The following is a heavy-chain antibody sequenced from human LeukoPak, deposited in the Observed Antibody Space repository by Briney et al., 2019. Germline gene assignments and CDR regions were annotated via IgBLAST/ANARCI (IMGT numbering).Heavy chain of an antibody. D-gene: IGHD6-19*01. V-gene: IGHV1-46*01. CDR1: GYTFTGYY. CDR2: IYPSGGST. Sequence: ASVKVSCKASGYTFTGYYMHWVLQAPGQELEWMGIIYPSGGSTSYAQKFQGRVTMTRDMSTGTVYMELSSLRSEDTAVYYCARGKYSSGWYAFDYYYYYMDVWGKGTTVTVSS. J-gene: IGHJ6*03. CDR3: ARGKYSSGWYAFDYYYYYMDV.